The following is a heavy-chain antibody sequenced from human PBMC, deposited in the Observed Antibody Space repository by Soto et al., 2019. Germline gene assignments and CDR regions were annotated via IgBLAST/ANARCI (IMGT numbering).Heavy chain of an antibody. CDR1: GFTFISYA. Sequence: GGSLRPSCAASGFTFISYAIIFFRQAPVKWLEWVSAISGSGGSTYYADSVKGRFTISRDNSKNTLYLQMNSLRAEDTAVYYCAKDRLHSPIYWGQGTLVTVSS. V-gene: IGHV3-23*01. CDR2: ISGSGGST. J-gene: IGHJ4*02. CDR3: AKDRLHSPIY. D-gene: IGHD4-4*01.